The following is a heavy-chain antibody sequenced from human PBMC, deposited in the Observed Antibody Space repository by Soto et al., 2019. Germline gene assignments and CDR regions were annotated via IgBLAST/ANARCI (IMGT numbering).Heavy chain of an antibody. J-gene: IGHJ3*02. CDR1: GGSISSGDYY. V-gene: IGHV4-30-4*01. CDR2: IYYSGST. D-gene: IGHD5-18*01. Sequence: QVQLQESGPGLVKPSQTLSLTCTVSGGSISSGDYYWSWIRQPPGKGLEWIGYIYYSGSTYYNPSLKSRVTISVYTSKNQFSLKLSSVTDADTAVYYCATFLRDTAMAADAFDIWGQGTMVTVSS. CDR3: ATFLRDTAMAADAFDI.